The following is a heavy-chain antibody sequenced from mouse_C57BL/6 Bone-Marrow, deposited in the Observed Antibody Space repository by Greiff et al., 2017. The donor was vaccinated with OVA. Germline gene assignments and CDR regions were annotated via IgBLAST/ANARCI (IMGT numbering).Heavy chain of an antibody. V-gene: IGHV1-82*01. J-gene: IGHJ4*01. D-gene: IGHD2-4*01. CDR1: GYAFSSSW. CDR3: ARRITTDYYYAMDY. CDR2: IYPGDGDT. Sequence: QVQLQQSGPELVKPGASVKISCKASGYAFSSSWMNWVKQRPGKGLEWIGRIYPGDGDTNYNGKFKGKATLTADKSSSTAYMQLSSRTSEDSAVYFCARRITTDYYYAMDYWGQGTSVTVSS.